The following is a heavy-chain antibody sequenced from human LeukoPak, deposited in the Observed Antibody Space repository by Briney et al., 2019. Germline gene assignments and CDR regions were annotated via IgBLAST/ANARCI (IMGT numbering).Heavy chain of an antibody. CDR3: ARGRGYEFDAFDI. D-gene: IGHD5-12*01. V-gene: IGHV3-21*01. J-gene: IGHJ3*02. CDR1: GFTFSSYS. Sequence: GGSLRLSCAASGFTFSSYSMNWVRQAPGKGLEWVSSISSSSSYIYYVDSVKGRFTISRDNAKNSLYLQMNSLRTEDTAVYYCARGRGYEFDAFDIWGQGTMVTVSS. CDR2: ISSSSSYI.